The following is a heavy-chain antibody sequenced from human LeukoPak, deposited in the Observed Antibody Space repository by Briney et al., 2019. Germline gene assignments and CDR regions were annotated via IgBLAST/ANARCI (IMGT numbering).Heavy chain of an antibody. D-gene: IGHD7-27*01. V-gene: IGHV1-2*02. CDR1: GYTFTGYY. J-gene: IGHJ4*02. CDR2: INPNSGGT. CDR3: ARDEEGTPWG. Sequence: ASVKVSCKASGYTFTGYYMHWVRQAPGQGLEWMGWINPNSGGTNYAQKFQGRVTMTRDTSISTAYMEQSRLRSDDTAVYHCARDEEGTPWGWGQGTLVTVSS.